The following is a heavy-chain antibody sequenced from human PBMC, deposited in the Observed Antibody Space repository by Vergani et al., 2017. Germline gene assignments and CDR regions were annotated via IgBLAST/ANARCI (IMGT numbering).Heavy chain of an antibody. D-gene: IGHD4-17*01. J-gene: IGHJ5*02. Sequence: EVQLLESGGGLVQPGGSLRLSCAASGFTFSSYAMSWVRQAPGKGLEWVSAISGSGGSTYYEDSVKGRFTISRDNSKNTLYLQMNSLRAEDTAVYYCAKESDRYGDYGGWFDPWGQGTLVTGSS. CDR1: GFTFSSYA. V-gene: IGHV3-23*01. CDR3: AKESDRYGDYGGWFDP. CDR2: ISGSGGST.